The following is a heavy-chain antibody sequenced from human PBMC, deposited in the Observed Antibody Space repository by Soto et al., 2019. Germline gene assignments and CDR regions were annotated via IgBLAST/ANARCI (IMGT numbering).Heavy chain of an antibody. Sequence: SGGSLRLSCAASGFTFSSYEMNWVRQAPGKGLEWVSYISSSGSTIYYADSVKGRFTVSRDNAKNSLYLQMNSLRAEDTAVYYCARDGDSSGYYFYYYYGMDVWGQGTTVTVSS. CDR3: ARDGDSSGYYFYYYYGMDV. J-gene: IGHJ6*02. D-gene: IGHD3-22*01. CDR1: GFTFSSYE. CDR2: ISSSGSTI. V-gene: IGHV3-48*03.